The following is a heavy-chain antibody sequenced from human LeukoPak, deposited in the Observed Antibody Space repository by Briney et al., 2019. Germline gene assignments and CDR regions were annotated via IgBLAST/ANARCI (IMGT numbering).Heavy chain of an antibody. V-gene: IGHV4-59*01. CDR2: IYHSGST. CDR3: ARDGYSGNDGL. Sequence: SETLSLTCTVSGGSISSYYWSRIRQPPGKGLEWIGYIYHSGSTKYNPSLKSRVTISVDTSKNQFSLILSSVTAADTAVYYCARDGYSGNDGLWGQGTLVTVSS. D-gene: IGHD5-12*01. J-gene: IGHJ4*02. CDR1: GGSISSYY.